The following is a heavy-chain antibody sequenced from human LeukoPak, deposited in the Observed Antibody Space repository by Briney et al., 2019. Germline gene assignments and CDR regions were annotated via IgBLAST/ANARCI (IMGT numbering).Heavy chain of an antibody. V-gene: IGHV4-34*01. Sequence: PSETLSLTCAVYGGSFSGYYWSWIRQPPGKGLEWIGEINHSGSTNYNPPLKSRVTISVDTSKNQFSLKLSSVTAADTAVYYCARGLGDTAMVEGYWGQGTLVTVSS. D-gene: IGHD5-18*01. CDR2: INHSGST. CDR3: ARGLGDTAMVEGY. J-gene: IGHJ4*02. CDR1: GGSFSGYY.